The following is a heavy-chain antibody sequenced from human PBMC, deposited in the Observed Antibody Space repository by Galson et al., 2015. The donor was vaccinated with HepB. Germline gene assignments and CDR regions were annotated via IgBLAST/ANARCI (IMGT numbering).Heavy chain of an antibody. V-gene: IGHV3-21*05. Sequence: SLRLSCAASGFTFSSYTMNWVRRAPGKGLESVSYISTTSSYTNYADSVKGRFTISRDNAKNSLYLQMNSLRAEDTALYYRARLPAANNYYYYYMDVWGKGTTVTVSS. D-gene: IGHD2-2*01. CDR2: ISTTSSYT. J-gene: IGHJ6*03. CDR3: ARLPAANNYYYYYMDV. CDR1: GFTFSSYT.